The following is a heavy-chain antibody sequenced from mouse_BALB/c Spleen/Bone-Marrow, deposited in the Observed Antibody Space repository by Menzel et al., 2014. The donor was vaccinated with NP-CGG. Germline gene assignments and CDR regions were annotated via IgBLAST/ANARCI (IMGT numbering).Heavy chain of an antibody. CDR3: GRGDY. J-gene: IGHJ2*01. V-gene: IGHV5-17*02. Sequence: EVQLVESGGGSVQPGGSRKLSCAASVFTFSSFAMHWIRQAPEKGLEWVAFISSGSNIIHYADTVKGRFTISRDNPKNTLFLQMTSLRSEDTAMYYCGRGDYGGQGTTLTVSS. CDR2: ISSGSNII. CDR1: VFTFSSFA.